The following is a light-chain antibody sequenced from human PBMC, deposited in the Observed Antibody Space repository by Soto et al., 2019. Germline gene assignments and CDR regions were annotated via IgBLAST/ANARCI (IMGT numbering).Light chain of an antibody. V-gene: IGLV1-40*01. CDR1: RSNIGAGYD. CDR3: QAYDSSLSGVI. Sequence: QSVLTQPPSVSAAPGQTVTISCTGSRSNIGAGYDVHWYQQLPGTAPKLLIYGNSNRPSGVPDRFSGSKSDTSASLAISGLQAEDEADYYCQAYDSSLSGVIFGEGTK. CDR2: GNS. J-gene: IGLJ2*01.